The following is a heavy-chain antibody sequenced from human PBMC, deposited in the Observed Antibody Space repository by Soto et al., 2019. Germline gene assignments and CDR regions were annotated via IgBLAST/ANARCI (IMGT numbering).Heavy chain of an antibody. D-gene: IGHD6-13*01. CDR3: AKPQYSSRWYDREFDF. Sequence: GGSLRLSCAASGLIFSSYAMNWVRQAPGKGLEWVSVISGSGGSTYYADSVKGLFTISRDISKNTLFLQMNSLRAEDTAVYYCAKPQYSSRWYDREFDFWGQGTPVTVSS. J-gene: IGHJ4*02. CDR1: GLIFSSYA. CDR2: ISGSGGST. V-gene: IGHV3-23*01.